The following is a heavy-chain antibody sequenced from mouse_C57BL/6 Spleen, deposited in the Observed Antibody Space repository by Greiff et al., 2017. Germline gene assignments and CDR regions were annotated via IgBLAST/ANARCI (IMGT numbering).Heavy chain of an antibody. D-gene: IGHD1-1*01. CDR1: GYTFTDYY. J-gene: IGHJ1*03. CDR3: ARGGYYGSSYWYFDG. CDR2: INPYNGGT. Sequence: VQLQQSGPVLVKPGASVKMSCKASGYTFTDYYMNWVKQSHGKSLEWIGVINPYNGGTSYNQKFKGKATLTVDKSSSTAYMELNSLTSEDSAVYYCARGGYYGSSYWYFDGWGTGTTVTVSS. V-gene: IGHV1-19*01.